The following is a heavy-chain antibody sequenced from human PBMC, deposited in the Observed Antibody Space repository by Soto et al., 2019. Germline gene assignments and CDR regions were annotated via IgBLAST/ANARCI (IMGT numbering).Heavy chain of an antibody. CDR2: ISSSRSYI. CDR1: GLTINTYS. J-gene: IGHJ4*02. CDR3: ARDLYYYASSGFNY. D-gene: IGHD3-22*01. V-gene: IGHV3-21*01. Sequence: PGGSLRLSCVASGLTINTYSMMWVRQAPGKGLEKVSSISSSRSYIYYAESVKGRFNISRDNAKNSLNQQMNNMRAVDTAVYYCARDLYYYASSGFNYWGQGTLVTVSS.